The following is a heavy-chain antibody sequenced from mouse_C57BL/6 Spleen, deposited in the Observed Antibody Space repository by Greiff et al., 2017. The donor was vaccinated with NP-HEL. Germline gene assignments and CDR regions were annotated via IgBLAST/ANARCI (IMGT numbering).Heavy chain of an antibody. Sequence: QVQLQQPGAELVRPGSSVKLSCKASGYTFTSYWMHWVKQRPIQGLEWIGNIDPSDSETHYNQKFKDKATLTVDKSSSTAYMQLSSQASEDYEVDCCARGDYAGYFDVWGTGTTVSVSS. J-gene: IGHJ1*03. CDR1: GYTFTSYW. CDR3: ARGDYAGYFDV. V-gene: IGHV1-52*01. D-gene: IGHD2-4*01. CDR2: IDPSDSET.